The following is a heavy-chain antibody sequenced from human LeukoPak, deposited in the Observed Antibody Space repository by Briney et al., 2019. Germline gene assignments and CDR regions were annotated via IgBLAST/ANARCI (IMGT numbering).Heavy chain of an antibody. Sequence: GASVKVSCKASGYTFTSYGISWVRQAPGQGLEWMGWISAYNGNTNYAQKLQGRVTMTTDTSTSTAYMELRSLRSDDTAVYYCGSGDSSGYYYSFDYWGQGTLATVSS. D-gene: IGHD3-22*01. J-gene: IGHJ4*02. V-gene: IGHV1-18*01. CDR1: GYTFTSYG. CDR2: ISAYNGNT. CDR3: GSGDSSGYYYSFDY.